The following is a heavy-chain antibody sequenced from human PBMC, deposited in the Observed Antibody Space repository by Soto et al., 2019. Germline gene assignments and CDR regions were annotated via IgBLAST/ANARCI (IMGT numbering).Heavy chain of an antibody. CDR2: MNPNSGNT. CDR3: ARGLYYYYYMDV. J-gene: IGHJ6*03. Sequence: ASVKVSCKVSGYTLTELSMHWVRQAPGKGLEWMGWMNPNSGNTGYAQKFQGRVTMTRNTSISTAYMELSSLRSEDTAVYYCARGLYYYYYMDVWGKGTTVTVSS. CDR1: GYTLTELS. V-gene: IGHV1-8*01.